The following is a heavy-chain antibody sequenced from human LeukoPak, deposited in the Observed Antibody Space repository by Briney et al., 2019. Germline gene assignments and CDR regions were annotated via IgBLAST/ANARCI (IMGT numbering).Heavy chain of an antibody. Sequence: GSLRLSCAASGLTFSGQWMNWVRQAPGQGLEWVANIKYDGSEEYYADSVKGRFTISRDNAKNSLPLQMNYVRAGDTAIYYCAYTNHLTYWGQGALVAVSS. CDR3: AYTNHLTY. CDR2: IKYDGSEE. CDR1: GLTFSGQW. J-gene: IGHJ4*02. D-gene: IGHD3-16*01. V-gene: IGHV3-7*01.